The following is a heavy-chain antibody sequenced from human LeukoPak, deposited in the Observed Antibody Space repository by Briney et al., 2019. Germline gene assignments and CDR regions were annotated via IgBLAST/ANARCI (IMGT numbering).Heavy chain of an antibody. D-gene: IGHD3/OR15-3a*01. V-gene: IGHV1-2*02. Sequence: ASVKVSCKVSGYTFNGYYMHWVRQAPGQGLEWMGWINPNNGGTNYAQKFQGRVTMTRDTSISTAYMELSRLRSDDTAVYYCAKGTDTDYFDYWGQGTLVTVSS. CDR1: GYTFNGYY. J-gene: IGHJ4*02. CDR3: AKGTDTDYFDY. CDR2: INPNNGGT.